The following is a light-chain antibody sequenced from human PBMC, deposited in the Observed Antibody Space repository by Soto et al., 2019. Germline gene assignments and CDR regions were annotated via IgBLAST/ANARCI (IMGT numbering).Light chain of an antibody. CDR2: KAS. J-gene: IGKJ2*01. CDR1: QSISSW. Sequence: DIQMTQSPSTLSASVGDRVTITCRASQSISSWLAWYQQKPGKAPKLLIYKASSLKSGVPSRFSGSGSGTEFTLTISSLQPDDFATYYCQQYNSYSGTFGQGTKLEIK. V-gene: IGKV1-5*03. CDR3: QQYNSYSGT.